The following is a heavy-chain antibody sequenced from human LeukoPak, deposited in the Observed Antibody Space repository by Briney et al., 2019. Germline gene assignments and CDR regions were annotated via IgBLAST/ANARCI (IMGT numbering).Heavy chain of an antibody. V-gene: IGHV3-48*03. CDR2: ISSSGSTI. D-gene: IGHD4-17*01. Sequence: GGSLRLSCAASGFTFSSYEMNWVPQAPGKGLEWVSYISSSGSTIYYADSVKGRFTISRDNAKNSLYLQMNSLRAEDTAVYYCARDAPPYGDYSYYYYGMDVWGQGTTVTVSS. CDR1: GFTFSSYE. CDR3: ARDAPPYGDYSYYYYGMDV. J-gene: IGHJ6*02.